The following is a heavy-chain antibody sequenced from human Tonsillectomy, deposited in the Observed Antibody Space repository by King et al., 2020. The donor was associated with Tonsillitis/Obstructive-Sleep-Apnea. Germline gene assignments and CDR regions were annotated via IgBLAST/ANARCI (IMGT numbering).Heavy chain of an antibody. D-gene: IGHD5-18*01. V-gene: IGHV4-34*01. CDR1: GGSFSGYY. CDR2: INHSGST. J-gene: IGHJ3*02. CDR3: ARESTAMATDAFDI. Sequence: VQLQQWGAGLLKPSETLSLTCAVYGGSFSGYYCSWIRQPPGQGLEWIGEINHSGSTNYNPSLKSRVTISVDTSKNQFSLKLSSVTAADTAVYYCARESTAMATDAFDIWGQGTMVTVSS.